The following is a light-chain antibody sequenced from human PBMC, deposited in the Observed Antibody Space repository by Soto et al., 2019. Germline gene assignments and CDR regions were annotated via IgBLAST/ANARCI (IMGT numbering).Light chain of an antibody. V-gene: IGKV3-15*01. CDR2: GAS. CDR3: QQYNNWIT. J-gene: IGKJ5*01. CDR1: ESVSSS. Sequence: EIVLTQSPGTLPLSPGERATLSCRASESVSSSSLAWYQQKPGQAPRLLIYGASTRATGIPARFSGSGSGTEFTLTISSLQSEDFAVYYCQQYNNWITFGQGTRLEIK.